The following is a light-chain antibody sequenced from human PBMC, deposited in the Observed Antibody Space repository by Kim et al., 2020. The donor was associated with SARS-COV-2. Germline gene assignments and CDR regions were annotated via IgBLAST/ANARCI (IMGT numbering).Light chain of an antibody. CDR3: QQRSNWPSRT. CDR1: QSVGTS. CDR2: DAS. J-gene: IGKJ2*01. V-gene: IGKV3-11*01. Sequence: EIVLTQSPATLSLSPGETATLSCRASQSVGTSLVWYQQKPGQAPRLLLYDASTRVIGIPARISGSGSETDFTLTISGLEPEDFAVYYCQQRSNWPSRTFGQGTKLEI.